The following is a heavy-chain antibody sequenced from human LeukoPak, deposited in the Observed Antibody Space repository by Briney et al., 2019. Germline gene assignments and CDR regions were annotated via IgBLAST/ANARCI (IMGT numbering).Heavy chain of an antibody. J-gene: IGHJ4*02. V-gene: IGHV3-7*01. D-gene: IGHD1-14*01. CDR1: GFAFSSYW. CDR3: ARVGTSELQRVFDF. CDR2: INREGNEK. Sequence: GGSLRLSCATSGFAFSSYWMTWVRQVPGKGLEWVANINREGNEKYYVDSVKGRFTISRDNAKNSVDLQMDSLRVEDTAVYYCARVGTSELQRVFDFWGQGTLVTVSS.